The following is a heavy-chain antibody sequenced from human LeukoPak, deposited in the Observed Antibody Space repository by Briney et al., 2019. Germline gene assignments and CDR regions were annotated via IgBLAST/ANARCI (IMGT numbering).Heavy chain of an antibody. CDR3: ARDSGGDSSGYYRYFQH. CDR2: IWDDGSDK. D-gene: IGHD3-22*01. CDR1: GFTFSSYG. J-gene: IGHJ1*01. Sequence: GGSLRLSCAASGFTFSSYGMHWVRQAPGKGLEWVAVIWDDGSDKYYADSVKGRFTISRDNSKNTLYLQMNSLRAEDTAVYYCARDSGGDSSGYYRYFQHWGQGTLVTVSS. V-gene: IGHV3-33*01.